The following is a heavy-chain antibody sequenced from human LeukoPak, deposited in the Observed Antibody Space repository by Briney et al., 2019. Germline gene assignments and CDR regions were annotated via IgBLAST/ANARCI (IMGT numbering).Heavy chain of an antibody. D-gene: IGHD2-21*02. J-gene: IGHJ4*02. CDR1: GFTSSSYA. V-gene: IGHV3-23*01. CDR2: ISGSGGST. Sequence: GGSLRLSCAASGFTSSSYAMSWVRQAPGKGLEWVSAISGSGGSTYYADSVKGRFTISRDNSKNTLYLQMNSLRAEDTAVYYCAKLVVVTAIRVGYYFDYWGQGTLVTVSS. CDR3: AKLVVVTAIRVGYYFDY.